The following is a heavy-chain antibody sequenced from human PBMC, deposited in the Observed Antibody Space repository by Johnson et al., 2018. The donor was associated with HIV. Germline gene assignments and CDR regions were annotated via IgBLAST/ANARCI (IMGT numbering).Heavy chain of an antibody. D-gene: IGHD3-9*01. CDR2: IGTAGDT. Sequence: MQLVESGGGLVQPGGSLRLSCAASGFTFSSYDMHWVRQATGKGLEWVSAIGTAGDTYYPGSVKGRFTISRENAKNSLYLQMNSLRAGDTAVYYCARDPNARYYDILTGYYIYAFDIWGQGTMVTVSS. CDR3: ARDPNARYYDILTGYYIYAFDI. V-gene: IGHV3-13*01. CDR1: GFTFSSYD. J-gene: IGHJ3*02.